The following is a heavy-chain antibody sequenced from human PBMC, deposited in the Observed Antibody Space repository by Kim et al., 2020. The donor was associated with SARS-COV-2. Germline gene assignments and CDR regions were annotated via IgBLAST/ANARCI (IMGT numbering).Heavy chain of an antibody. CDR2: ISSSGSTI. D-gene: IGHD5-18*01. CDR3: ARELDYSYGPGY. Sequence: GGSLRLSCAASGFTFSSYEMNWVRQAPGKGLEWVSYISSSGSTIYYADSVKGRFTISRDNAKNSLYLQMNSLRAEDTAVYYCARELDYSYGPGYWGQGTLVTVSS. V-gene: IGHV3-48*03. CDR1: GFTFSSYE. J-gene: IGHJ4*02.